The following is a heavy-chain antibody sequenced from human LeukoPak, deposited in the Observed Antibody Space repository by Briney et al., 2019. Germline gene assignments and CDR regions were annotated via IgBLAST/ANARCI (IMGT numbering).Heavy chain of an antibody. CDR1: GFTFSNYN. J-gene: IGHJ4*02. Sequence: GGSLRLSCAASGFTFSNYNMNWVRQTPGKGLEWVSSITRDTIYTFYADSVKGRFTISRDNAKNSLSLQMNSLRAEDTAVYYCARGGRPFDYWGQGTLVTVSS. CDR3: ARGGRPFDY. V-gene: IGHV3-21*01. CDR2: ITRDTIYT.